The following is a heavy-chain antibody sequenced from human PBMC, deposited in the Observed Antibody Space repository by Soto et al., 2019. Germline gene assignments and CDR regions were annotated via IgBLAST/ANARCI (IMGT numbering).Heavy chain of an antibody. D-gene: IGHD2-2*01. V-gene: IGHV3-23*01. J-gene: IGHJ4*02. CDR2: ISGSGGST. CDR3: AKGRGYCSSTSCYVGSDY. CDR1: GFTFSSYA. Sequence: EVQLLESGGGLVQPGGSLRLSCAASGFTFSSYAMSWVRQASGKGLEWVSAISGSGGSTYYADSVKGRFTISRDNSKNTRYLQMNSLRDEDTAVYYCAKGRGYCSSTSCYVGSDYWGQGTLVTVSS.